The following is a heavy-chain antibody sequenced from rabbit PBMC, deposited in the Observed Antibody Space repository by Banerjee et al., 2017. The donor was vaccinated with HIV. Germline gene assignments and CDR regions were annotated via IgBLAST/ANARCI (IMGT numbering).Heavy chain of an antibody. D-gene: IGHD2-1*01. V-gene: IGHV1S7*01. J-gene: IGHJ4*01. CDR1: GIDFSSYG. CDR2: IDPVFGST. CDR3: VRADDDYGDYYFNL. Sequence: QLVESGGGLVTLGGSLKLSCKASGIDFSSYGISWVRQAPGKGLEWIGYIDPVFGSTYYASWVNGRFTISSHNAQNTLYLQLNSLTAADTATYFCVRADDDYGDYYFNLWGPGTLVTVS.